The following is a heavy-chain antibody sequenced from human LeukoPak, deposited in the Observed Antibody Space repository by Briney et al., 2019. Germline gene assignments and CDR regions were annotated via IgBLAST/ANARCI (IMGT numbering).Heavy chain of an antibody. CDR1: GYTFTSYG. V-gene: IGHV1-18*01. CDR2: ISAYNGNT. Sequence: ASVKVSCKASGYTFTSYGISWVRQAPGQGLEWTGWISAYNGNTNYAQKLQGRVTMTTDTSTSTAYMELRSLRSDDTAVYYCVRRYYDSSGYLSNGAFDIWGQGTMVTVSS. D-gene: IGHD3-22*01. J-gene: IGHJ3*02. CDR3: VRRYYDSSGYLSNGAFDI.